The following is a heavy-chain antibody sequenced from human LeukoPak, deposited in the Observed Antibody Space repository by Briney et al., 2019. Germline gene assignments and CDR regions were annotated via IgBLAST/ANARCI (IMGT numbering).Heavy chain of an antibody. CDR1: GYTFTSYD. V-gene: IGHV1-8*03. CDR3: ARGGLPSYYYDSSGYLYYFDY. CDR2: MNPNRGNT. Sequence: ASVKVSCKASGYTFTSYDINWVRQATGQGLEWMGWMNPNRGNTGYAHKFQGRVTITRNTAISTAYMELSSLRSEDTAVYYCARGGLPSYYYDSSGYLYYFDYWGQGTLVTVSS. J-gene: IGHJ4*02. D-gene: IGHD3-22*01.